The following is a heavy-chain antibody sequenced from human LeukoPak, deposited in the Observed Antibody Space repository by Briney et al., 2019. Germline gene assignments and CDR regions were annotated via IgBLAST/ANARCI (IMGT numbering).Heavy chain of an antibody. CDR2: IYYSGST. CDR1: GGSISSYY. V-gene: IGHV4-59*01. CDR3: ARDFPRRSDAFDI. D-gene: IGHD3-16*02. Sequence: SETLSLTCTVSGGSISSYYWSWIRQPPGKGLEWIGYIYYSGSTNYNPSLKSRVTISVDTSKDQFSLKLSSVTAADTAVYYCARDFPRRSDAFDIWGQGTMVTVSS. J-gene: IGHJ3*02.